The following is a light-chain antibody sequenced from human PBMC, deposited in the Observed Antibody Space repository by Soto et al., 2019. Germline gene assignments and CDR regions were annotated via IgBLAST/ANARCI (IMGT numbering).Light chain of an antibody. CDR3: QQYGSSPLT. V-gene: IGKV3-20*01. CDR1: QAINNN. J-gene: IGKJ4*01. CDR2: DAS. Sequence: VLTQAPDTLSVSPGERATLSSRASQAINNNVAWYQQTPGQAPRLLIYDASNRATGIPARFSGSGSGTDFTLTISRLEPEDFAVYYCQQYGSSPLTFGGGTKVDIK.